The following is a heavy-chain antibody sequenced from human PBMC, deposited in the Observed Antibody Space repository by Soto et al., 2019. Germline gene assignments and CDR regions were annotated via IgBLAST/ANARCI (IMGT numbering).Heavy chain of an antibody. CDR3: ARGALELEINYYYYYMDV. CDR2: INAGNGNT. V-gene: IGHV1-3*01. CDR1: GYTFTGYA. J-gene: IGHJ6*03. D-gene: IGHD1-7*01. Sequence: GASVKVSCKASGYTFTGYAMHWVRQAPGQRLEWMGWINAGNGNTKYSQKFQGRVTITRDTSASTAYMELSSLRSEDTAVYYCARGALELEINYYYYYMDVWGKGTTVTVSS.